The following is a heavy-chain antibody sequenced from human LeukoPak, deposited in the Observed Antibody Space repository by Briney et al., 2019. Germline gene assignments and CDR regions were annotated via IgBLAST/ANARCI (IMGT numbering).Heavy chain of an antibody. Sequence: SETLSLTCTVSGGSISGYYWSWIRQSPGKGLEWIGYIYYSGSTNYNPSLKSRVTISRDTSKNQFSLRVSSVTAADTAVYYCARGKYQLDYWGQGTLVTVSS. D-gene: IGHD2-2*01. CDR3: ARGKYQLDY. CDR2: IYYSGST. J-gene: IGHJ4*02. V-gene: IGHV4-59*08. CDR1: GGSISGYY.